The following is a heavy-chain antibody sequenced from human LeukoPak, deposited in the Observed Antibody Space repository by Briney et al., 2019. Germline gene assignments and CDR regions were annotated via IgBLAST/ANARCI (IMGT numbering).Heavy chain of an antibody. CDR1: GVSLTGYY. J-gene: IGHJ6*03. V-gene: IGHV4-59*08. CDR3: ARLTGEQLATVNNRYHYIAV. Sequence: SETLSLTCAVSGVSLTGYYRSWIRQPPGKGLEWVGYIYYSGSTNYDPSLKSRVTMLVDTPENQFSLKLSSVTAADTAVYYCARLTGEQLATVNNRYHYIAVWGKGTAVTVSS. CDR2: IYYSGST. D-gene: IGHD6-6*01.